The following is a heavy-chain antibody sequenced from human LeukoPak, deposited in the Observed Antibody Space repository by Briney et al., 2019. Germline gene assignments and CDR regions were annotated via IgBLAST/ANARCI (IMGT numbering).Heavy chain of an antibody. Sequence: GGSLRPSCAASGFTFSDYSMNWVRQAPGKGLEWVSSISRSSRHVYYAGSVKGRFTISRDNAKNSLYLQMNSLRAEDMAVYFCVRDLMGSGSTTAYLHHWGQGTLVTVSS. J-gene: IGHJ1*01. V-gene: IGHV3-21*01. CDR1: GFTFSDYS. D-gene: IGHD1-1*01. CDR2: ISRSSRHV. CDR3: VRDLMGSGSTTAYLHH.